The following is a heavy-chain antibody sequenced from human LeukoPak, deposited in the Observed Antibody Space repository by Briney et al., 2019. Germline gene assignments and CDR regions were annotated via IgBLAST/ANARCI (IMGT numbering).Heavy chain of an antibody. D-gene: IGHD6-19*01. V-gene: IGHV4-30-2*01. CDR2: IYHSGST. J-gene: IGHJ3*02. CDR1: GGSISSGGYY. Sequence: SETLSLTCTVSGGSISSGGYYWSWIRQPPGKGLEWIGYIYHSGSTYHNPSLKSRVTISVDRSKNQFSLKLSSVTAADTAVYYCARVKAVAEFVSISEFHDAFDIWGQGTMVTVSS. CDR3: ARVKAVAEFVSISEFHDAFDI.